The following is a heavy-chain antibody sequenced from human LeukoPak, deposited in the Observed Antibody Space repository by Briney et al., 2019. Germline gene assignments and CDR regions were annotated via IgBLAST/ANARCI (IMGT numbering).Heavy chain of an antibody. CDR1: GDSVSNSLYY. CDR3: TRRSGSYSY. D-gene: IGHD3-10*01. CDR2: VYYNGGT. Sequence: SETLSLTCTVSGDSVSNSLYYWSWVRQPPGKGLEWIGYVYYNGGTNYSPLLKSRVTISIDTSKNQFSLKLNSVTAADTAVYYCTRRSGSYSYWGQGTLVTVSS. J-gene: IGHJ4*02. V-gene: IGHV4-61*01.